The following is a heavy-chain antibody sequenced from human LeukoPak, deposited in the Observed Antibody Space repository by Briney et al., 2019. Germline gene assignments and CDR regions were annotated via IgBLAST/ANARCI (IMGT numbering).Heavy chain of an antibody. Sequence: GGSLRLSCAASGFTFRNFAMSWVRQAPGKGLEWVSAIGGSGGNTYYADSVKGRFTISRDNSKNTLYLQMNSLRAEDTAVYYRAVPQWELLNWGQGTLVTVSS. D-gene: IGHD1-26*01. CDR2: IGGSGGNT. J-gene: IGHJ4*02. CDR3: AVPQWELLN. V-gene: IGHV3-23*01. CDR1: GFTFRNFA.